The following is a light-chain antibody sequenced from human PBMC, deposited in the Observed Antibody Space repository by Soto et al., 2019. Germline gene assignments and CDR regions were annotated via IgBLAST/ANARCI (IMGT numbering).Light chain of an antibody. CDR2: KAS. J-gene: IGKJ2*01. CDR1: QSITGW. CDR3: QQYNSLSPA. Sequence: DIQMTQSPSTLSASIGDRVTITCRASQSITGWVAWYQQKPGKAPKLLIYKASSLGSGVPSRISGSGSGTEFPLPLSQLQPESSGSYYCQQYNSLSPAFGQGTRLEIK. V-gene: IGKV1-5*03.